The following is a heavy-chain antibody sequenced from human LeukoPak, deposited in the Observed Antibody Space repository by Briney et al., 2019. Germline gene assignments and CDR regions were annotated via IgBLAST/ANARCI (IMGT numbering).Heavy chain of an antibody. CDR2: IYYSGST. J-gene: IGHJ3*02. V-gene: IGHV4-39*01. D-gene: IGHD1-26*01. CDR1: GGSICSSSYY. CDR3: ARHAGSYWASAFDI. Sequence: SETLSLTXTVSGGSICSSSYYWGWIGQPPGKGLQWIGSIYYSGSTYYNPSLKSRVTISVDTSKNQFSLKLSSVTAADTAVYYCARHAGSYWASAFDIWGQGTMVTVSS.